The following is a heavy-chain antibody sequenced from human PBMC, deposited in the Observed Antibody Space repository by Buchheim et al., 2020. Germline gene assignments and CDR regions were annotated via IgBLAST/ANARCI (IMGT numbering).Heavy chain of an antibody. CDR1: GFTFSDYY. CDR3: ARDLATVTTGYYYGMDV. J-gene: IGHJ6*02. Sequence: QVQLVESGGGLVKPGGSLRLSCAASGFTFSDYYMNWVRQAPGKGLQWISYITPSGSAIYYAASVGGRFTISRDNAKNSLYLQMNSLRAEDTAVYYCARDLATVTTGYYYGMDVWGQGTT. V-gene: IGHV3-11*04. CDR2: ITPSGSAI. D-gene: IGHD4-17*01.